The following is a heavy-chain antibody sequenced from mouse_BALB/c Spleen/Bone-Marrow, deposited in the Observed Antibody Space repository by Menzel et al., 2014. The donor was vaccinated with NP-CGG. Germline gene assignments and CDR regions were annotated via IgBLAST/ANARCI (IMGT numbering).Heavy chain of an antibody. CDR1: GYTFTEYT. CDR3: ARRYGRSYNYWYFEG. V-gene: IGHV1-26*01. J-gene: IGHJ1*01. CDR2: INPTNGGS. D-gene: IGHD1-1*01. Sequence: DVQLQRSEPALVTPVASVQISCKPSGYTFTEYTMHWVKQSHGKRLEWIGGINPTNGGSSYNQKFKGKATLTVDKSSSAAYMELRSLTSEDSAVYYCARRYGRSYNYWYFEGWGAGTTVTVSA.